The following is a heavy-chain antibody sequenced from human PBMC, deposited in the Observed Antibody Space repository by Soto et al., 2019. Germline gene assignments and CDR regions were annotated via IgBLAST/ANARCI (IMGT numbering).Heavy chain of an antibody. J-gene: IGHJ6*02. V-gene: IGHV1-8*01. Sequence: ASVKVSCKASGYTFTSYDINWVRQATGQGLEWMGWMNPNSGNTGYAQKFRGRVTMTRNTSISTAYMELSSLRSEDTAVYYCAGSWRDNPWPPFLYYGMDVWGQGTTVTVSS. CDR1: GYTFTSYD. CDR3: AGSWRDNPWPPFLYYGMDV. D-gene: IGHD3-3*01. CDR2: MNPNSGNT.